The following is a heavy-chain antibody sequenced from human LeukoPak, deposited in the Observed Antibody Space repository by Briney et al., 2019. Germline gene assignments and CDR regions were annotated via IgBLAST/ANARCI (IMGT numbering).Heavy chain of an antibody. CDR3: ARDVIAVVVPAAIGMDV. J-gene: IGHJ6*04. V-gene: IGHV3-21*01. D-gene: IGHD2-2*01. CDR2: ISSSSSYI. CDR1: GFTFSSYS. Sequence: GGSLRLSCAASGFTFSSYSMNWVRQAPGKGLEWVSSISSSSSYIYYADSVKGRFTISRDNAKNSLYLQMNSLRAEDTAVYYCARDVIAVVVPAAIGMDVWGKGTTVTVSS.